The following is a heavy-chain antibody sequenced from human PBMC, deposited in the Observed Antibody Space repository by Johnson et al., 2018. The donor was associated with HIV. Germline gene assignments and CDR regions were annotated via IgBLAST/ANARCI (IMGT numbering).Heavy chain of an antibody. J-gene: IGHJ3*02. CDR1: GFTLSNHW. Sequence: EVQLVESGGGLIQPGGSLRLSCAASGFTLSNHWMSCVRQAPRKGLEYVANVNQDGRAKYDLYSDNGRFTISRDNAEDSLYLEMNSLRAEDTAVYYCARERGYSSVLWKLSEAAFDIWGQGTMVTVSS. CDR2: VNQDGRAK. V-gene: IGHV3-7*05. D-gene: IGHD6-19*01. CDR3: ARERGYSSVLWKLSEAAFDI.